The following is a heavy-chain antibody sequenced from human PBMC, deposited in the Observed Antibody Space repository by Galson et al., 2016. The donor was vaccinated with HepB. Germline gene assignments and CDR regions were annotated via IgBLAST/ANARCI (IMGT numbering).Heavy chain of an antibody. D-gene: IGHD6-6*01. CDR2: ISGSGAGT. Sequence: SLRLSCAASGFIFSNYAMSWVRQAPGKGLEWVSAISGSGAGTNYADSVRGRFTISRDNSKNRLYLQMNSLTAEDTAVYYCAKTPPGSSIQYFDYWGQGTLVTVSS. CDR1: GFIFSNYA. V-gene: IGHV3-23*01. J-gene: IGHJ4*02. CDR3: AKTPPGSSIQYFDY.